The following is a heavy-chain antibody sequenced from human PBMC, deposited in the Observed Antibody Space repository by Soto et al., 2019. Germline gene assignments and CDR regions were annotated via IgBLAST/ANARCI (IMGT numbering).Heavy chain of an antibody. CDR3: GRGGGSGHSRDNEY. D-gene: IGHD6-19*01. CDR1: GFTFSDHY. CDR2: SRNKANSYTT. V-gene: IGHV3-72*01. Sequence: GGSLRLSCAASGFTFSDHYMDWVRQAPGKGLEWVGRSRNKANSYTTEYAAPVKGRFTIPRDDSKNCLHLQMNSLKSEAAAVYYCGRGGGSGHSRDNEYWGQGTLVTVSS. J-gene: IGHJ4*02.